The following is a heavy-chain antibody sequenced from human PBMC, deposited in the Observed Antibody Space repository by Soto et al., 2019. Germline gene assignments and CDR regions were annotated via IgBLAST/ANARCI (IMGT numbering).Heavy chain of an antibody. CDR1: WGTSVGYD. V-gene: IGHV4-59*08. D-gene: IGHD4-17*01. CDR2: IYYSGST. Sequence: SETLCLPYSVAWGTSVGYDGSWIRQPPGKGLEWIGYIYYSGSTNYNPSLKSRVTISVDTSKNQFSLKLSSVTAADTAVYYCARVGGYGDVGSDVWRKGTTVIGFS. CDR3: ARVGGYGDVGSDV. J-gene: IGHJ6*01.